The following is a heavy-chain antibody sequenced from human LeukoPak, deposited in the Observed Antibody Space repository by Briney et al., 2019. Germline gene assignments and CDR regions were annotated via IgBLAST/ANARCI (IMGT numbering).Heavy chain of an antibody. V-gene: IGHV1-69*05. CDR1: GGTFSSYA. CDR2: IVPIFGTA. CDR3: ARGAIPYYYDSSGYPNYYFDY. J-gene: IGHJ4*02. Sequence: SVKVSCKASGGTFSSYAISWVRQAPGQGLEWMGGIVPIFGTANYAQKFQGRVTITTDESTSTAYMELSSLRSEDTAVYYCARGAIPYYYDSSGYPNYYFDYWGQGTLVTVSS. D-gene: IGHD3-22*01.